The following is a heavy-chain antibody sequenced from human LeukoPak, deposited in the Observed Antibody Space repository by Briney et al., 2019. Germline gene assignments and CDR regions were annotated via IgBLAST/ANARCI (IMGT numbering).Heavy chain of an antibody. J-gene: IGHJ3*02. CDR2: IYYSGST. Sequence: PSETLSLTCTVSGGSISSSSYYWGWIRQPPGKGLEWTGSIYYSGSTYYNPSLKSRATISVDTSKNQFSLKLSSVTAADTAVYYCARASQHMVRGAYGAFDIWGQGTMVTVSS. CDR1: GGSISSSSYY. V-gene: IGHV4-39*07. D-gene: IGHD3-10*01. CDR3: ARASQHMVRGAYGAFDI.